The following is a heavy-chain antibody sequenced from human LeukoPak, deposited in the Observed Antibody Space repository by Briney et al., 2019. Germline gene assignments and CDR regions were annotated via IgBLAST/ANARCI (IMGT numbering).Heavy chain of an antibody. Sequence: SETLSLLCTVSGGSISSYYWSWIRQPPGKGLEWIGYIYYSGSTNYNPSLKSRVTISVDTSKNQFSLKLSPVTAADTAVYYCASLDSSETAFDIWGQGAMASVFS. CDR3: ASLDSSETAFDI. V-gene: IGHV4-59*08. CDR1: GGSISSYY. D-gene: IGHD3-22*01. CDR2: IYYSGST. J-gene: IGHJ3*02.